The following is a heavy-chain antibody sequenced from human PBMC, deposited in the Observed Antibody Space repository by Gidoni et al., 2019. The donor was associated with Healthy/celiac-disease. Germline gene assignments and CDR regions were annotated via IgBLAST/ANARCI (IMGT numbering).Heavy chain of an antibody. CDR3: ARAQLLAPPDI. CDR1: GFTFSSYG. D-gene: IGHD2-2*01. Sequence: QVQLVESGGGVVQPGRSLRLSCAESGFTFSSYGMHWVSQAPGKGLEWVSVILYDGSNKYYADSVNGRFTISRDNSKNSLYLQMNSLRAEDTAVYYCARAQLLAPPDIWGQGTMVTVSS. V-gene: IGHV3-33*01. J-gene: IGHJ3*02. CDR2: ILYDGSNK.